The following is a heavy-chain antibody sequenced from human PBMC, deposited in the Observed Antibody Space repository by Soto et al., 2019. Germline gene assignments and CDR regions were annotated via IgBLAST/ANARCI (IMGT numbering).Heavy chain of an antibody. CDR1: GFTFSSYA. V-gene: IGHV3-23*01. J-gene: IGHJ4*02. Sequence: LGLSCAASGFTFSSYAMSWVRQAPGKGLEWVSAISGSGGSTYYADSVKGRFTISRDNSKNTLYLQMNSLRAEGTAVYYCAKHLASSGWSDYWGQGTLVTVS. D-gene: IGHD6-19*01. CDR2: ISGSGGST. CDR3: AKHLASSGWSDY.